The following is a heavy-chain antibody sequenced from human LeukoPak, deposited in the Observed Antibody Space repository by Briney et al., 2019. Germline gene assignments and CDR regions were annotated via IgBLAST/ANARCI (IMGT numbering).Heavy chain of an antibody. CDR2: INPNSGGT. D-gene: IGHD3-22*01. J-gene: IGHJ4*02. V-gene: IGHV1-2*02. Sequence: GSSVKVSCKASGYTFTGYYMHWVRQAPGQGLEWMGWINPNSGGTNYAQKFQGRVTMTRDTSISTAYMELSRLRSDDTAVYYCARPLYYYDSSGDYSKGLLGNWGQGTLVTVSS. CDR3: ARPLYYYDSSGDYSKGLLGN. CDR1: GYTFTGYY.